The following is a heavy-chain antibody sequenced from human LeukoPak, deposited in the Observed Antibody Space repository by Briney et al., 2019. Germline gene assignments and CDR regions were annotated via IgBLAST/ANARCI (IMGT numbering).Heavy chain of an antibody. CDR2: IIGSGGST. CDR3: AKDDYDSSGYYLAKYFQH. V-gene: IGHV3-23*01. Sequence: GGSLRLSWAASGFTFSSYAMSWVRQAPGKGLDWVSAIIGSGGSTYYADSVKGRFTISRDNSKNTLYLQMNSLRAEDTAVYYCAKDDYDSSGYYLAKYFQHWGQGTLVTVSS. CDR1: GFTFSSYA. J-gene: IGHJ1*01. D-gene: IGHD3-22*01.